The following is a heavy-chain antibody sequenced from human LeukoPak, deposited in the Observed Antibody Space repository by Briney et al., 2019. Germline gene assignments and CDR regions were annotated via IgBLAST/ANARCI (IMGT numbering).Heavy chain of an antibody. CDR2: IYWNDDK. J-gene: IGHJ6*03. V-gene: IGHV2-5*01. CDR3: AHNLRARGALGDYYYYMDV. D-gene: IGHD3-16*01. CDR1: GFSLTTIGVG. Sequence: SGPMLVKPTQTLTLTCTFPGFSLTTIGVGVGWIRQPPGKALEWLALIYWNDDKRYSPSLKSRLTITKDTSENQVVLTMTNMDPVDTATYYCAHNLRARGALGDYYYYMDVWGKGTTVTISS.